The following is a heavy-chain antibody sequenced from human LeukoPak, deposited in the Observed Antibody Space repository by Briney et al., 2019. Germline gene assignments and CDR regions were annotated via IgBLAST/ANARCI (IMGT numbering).Heavy chain of an antibody. J-gene: IGHJ4*02. CDR2: ISSSGSTI. CDR3: ARSPGYILYIDY. D-gene: IGHD1-1*01. V-gene: IGHV3-11*01. CDR1: GFTFSDYY. Sequence: GGSLRLSCAASGFTFSDYYMSCIRQAPRKRLEWVSYISSSGSTIYYADSVKGRFTISRDNAKNSLYLQMNSLRAEDTAVYYGARSPGYILYIDYWGQGTLVSVSS.